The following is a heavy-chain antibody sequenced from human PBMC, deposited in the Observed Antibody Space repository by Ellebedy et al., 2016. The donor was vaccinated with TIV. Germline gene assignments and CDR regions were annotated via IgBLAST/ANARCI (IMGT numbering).Heavy chain of an antibody. D-gene: IGHD6-13*01. CDR3: ARDLSSGSSSWTPPFDY. V-gene: IGHV3-30-3*01. CDR1: GFTFSSHA. Sequence: GESLKISCAASGFTFSSHAMHWVRQAPGKGLEWVAVISYDGSNKYYADSVKGRFTISRDNSKNTLYLQMNSLRAEDTAVYYCARDLSSGSSSWTPPFDYWGQGTLVTVSS. CDR2: ISYDGSNK. J-gene: IGHJ4*02.